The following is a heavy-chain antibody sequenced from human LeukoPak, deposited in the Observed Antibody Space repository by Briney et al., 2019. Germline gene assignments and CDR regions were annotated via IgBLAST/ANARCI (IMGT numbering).Heavy chain of an antibody. D-gene: IGHD2-15*01. CDR3: ARDWRYCSVGSCSYYFDY. Sequence: PSETLSLTCSVSGVSISSHYWSWIRQPAGEGLEWIGRIYTSGSTNYNPSLYSRVTISVDKSKNHLSLNLSSVTAADTAFYYCARDWRYCSVGSCSYYFDYWGQGALVTVSS. V-gene: IGHV4-4*07. CDR1: GVSISSHY. CDR2: IYTSGST. J-gene: IGHJ4*02.